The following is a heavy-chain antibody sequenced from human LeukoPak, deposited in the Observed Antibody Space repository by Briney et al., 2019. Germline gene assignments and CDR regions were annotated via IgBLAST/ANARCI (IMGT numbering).Heavy chain of an antibody. J-gene: IGHJ4*02. CDR1: GYTFTGYY. V-gene: IGHV1-2*02. Sequence: GASVEVSCKASGYTFTGYYMHWVRQAPGQGLEWMGWINPNSGGTNYAQKFQGRVTMTRDTSISTAYMELSRLRSDDTAVYYCAREGAYYDILTGYSYYFDYWGQGTLVTVSS. D-gene: IGHD3-9*01. CDR3: AREGAYYDILTGYSYYFDY. CDR2: INPNSGGT.